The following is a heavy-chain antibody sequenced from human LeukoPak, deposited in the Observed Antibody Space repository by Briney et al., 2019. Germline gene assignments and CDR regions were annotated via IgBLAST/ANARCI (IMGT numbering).Heavy chain of an antibody. J-gene: IGHJ6*02. D-gene: IGHD3-16*01. CDR2: IYYSGST. CDR1: GGSISSYY. Sequence: SETLSLTCTVSGGSISSYYWSWIRQPPGKGLEWIGYIYYSGSTNYNPSLKSRVTISVDTSKNQFSLKLSSVTAADTAVYYCARGRFTFGGALDVWGQGTTVTVSS. CDR3: ARGRFTFGGALDV. V-gene: IGHV4-59*01.